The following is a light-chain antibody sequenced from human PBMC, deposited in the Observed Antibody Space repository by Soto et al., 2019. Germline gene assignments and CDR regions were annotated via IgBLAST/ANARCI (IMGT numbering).Light chain of an antibody. CDR1: QGISRY. CDR3: QEYKSAPLT. CDR2: AAS. J-gene: IGKJ4*01. Sequence: DIQMTQSPSSLSASVGDRVTITCRASQGISRYLAWYQHKPGKLPKLLIYAASTLQSGVPSRFSGSGSGTDFTLTISSLQPEDVATYYCQEYKSAPLTFGGGTKVEIK. V-gene: IGKV1-27*01.